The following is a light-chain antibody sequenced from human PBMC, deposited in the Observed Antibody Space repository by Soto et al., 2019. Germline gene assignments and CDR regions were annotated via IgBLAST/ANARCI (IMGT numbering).Light chain of an antibody. CDR2: DND. CDR3: GTWDTSLSAVV. CDR1: SFNIGNDY. V-gene: IGLV1-51*01. Sequence: QPVLAQPPSVSAAPGQKVTISCSGSSFNIGNDYVSWYQQLPETAPKLLIYDNDKRPSGIPDRFSGSKSGTSATLDITGLQTGDEADYYCGTWDTSLSAVVFGGGTKLTVL. J-gene: IGLJ3*02.